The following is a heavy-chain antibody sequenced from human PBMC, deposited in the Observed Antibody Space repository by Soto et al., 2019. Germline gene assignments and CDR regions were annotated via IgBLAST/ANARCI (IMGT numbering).Heavy chain of an antibody. D-gene: IGHD2-2*01. CDR3: ANRYCSSTSCPPNGY. CDR1: GFTFSSYA. J-gene: IGHJ4*02. CDR2: ISGSGGST. Sequence: GSLRLSCAASGFTFSSYAMSWVRQAPGKGLEWVSAISGSGGSTYYADSVKGRFTISRDNSKNTLYLQMNSLRAEDTAVYYCANRYCSSTSCPPNGYWGQGTLVTVSS. V-gene: IGHV3-23*01.